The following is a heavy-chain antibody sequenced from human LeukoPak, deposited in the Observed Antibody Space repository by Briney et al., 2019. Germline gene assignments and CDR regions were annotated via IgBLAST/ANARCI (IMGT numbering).Heavy chain of an antibody. J-gene: IGHJ4*02. Sequence: SETLSLTCAVYVGSLSNYYSSWIPHPPGRGLECIGEVTHRRNTNYNPSLKSRVTISLDTSKNQFSLRLNSVTAADTAVYFCAPIFGDYSDFDSWDQGTLVTVSS. CDR2: VTHRRNT. D-gene: IGHD4-17*01. CDR1: VGSLSNYY. CDR3: APIFGDYSDFDS. V-gene: IGHV4-34*01.